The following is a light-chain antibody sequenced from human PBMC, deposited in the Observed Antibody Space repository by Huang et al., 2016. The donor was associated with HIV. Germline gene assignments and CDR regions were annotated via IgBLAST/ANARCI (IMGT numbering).Light chain of an antibody. CDR2: GAS. CDR3: QQYGTSPYT. V-gene: IGKV3-20*01. CDR1: QSLSSSY. Sequence: EVVLTQSPDTLSSSPGERVTVSCRASQSLSSSYIAWYQQRPVQAPRLLIYGASTRATDIRDRFSGSGSGTDFTLTINRLEPADFAMYYCQQYGTSPYTFGQGTNLEIK. J-gene: IGKJ2*01.